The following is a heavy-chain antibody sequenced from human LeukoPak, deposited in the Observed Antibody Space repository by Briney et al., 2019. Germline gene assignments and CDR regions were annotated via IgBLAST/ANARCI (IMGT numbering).Heavy chain of an antibody. CDR1: GFTFSSYS. V-gene: IGHV3-48*01. CDR2: ISSSSSTI. CDR3: ARSLTGGDYYFDY. Sequence: PGGSLRLSCAASGFTFSSYSMNWVRQAPGKGREWVSYISSSSSTIYYADSVKGRFTISRDNAKNSLYLQMNSLRAEDTAVYYCARSLTGGDYYFDYWGQGTLVTVSS. J-gene: IGHJ4*02. D-gene: IGHD7-27*01.